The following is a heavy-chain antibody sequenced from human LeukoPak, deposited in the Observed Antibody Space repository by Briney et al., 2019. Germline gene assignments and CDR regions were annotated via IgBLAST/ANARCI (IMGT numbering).Heavy chain of an antibody. Sequence: GGSLRLSRAASGFTFSSYAMSWVRQAPGKGLEWVSAISGSGGSTYHAGSVRGRFTISRDSSKNTLYLQMNNLRTEDAAIYYCAKAPVTSCRGAFCYPLDSWGQGTLVTVSS. D-gene: IGHD2-15*01. V-gene: IGHV3-23*01. J-gene: IGHJ4*02. CDR1: GFTFSSYA. CDR2: ISGSGGST. CDR3: AKAPVTSCRGAFCYPLDS.